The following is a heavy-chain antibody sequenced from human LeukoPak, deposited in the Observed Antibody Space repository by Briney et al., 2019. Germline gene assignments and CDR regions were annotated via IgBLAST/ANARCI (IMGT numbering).Heavy chain of an antibody. J-gene: IGHJ6*02. Sequence: ASVKVSCKASGYTFTDYYMHWVRQAPGQGLEWMGWINPNSGGTNYAQKFQGRVTMTRDTSISTAYMELSRLRSDDTAVYYCASTVGSGWIYYYYGMDVWGQGTTVTVSS. CDR1: GYTFTDYY. CDR2: INPNSGGT. V-gene: IGHV1-2*02. CDR3: ASTVGSGWIYYYYGMDV. D-gene: IGHD6-19*01.